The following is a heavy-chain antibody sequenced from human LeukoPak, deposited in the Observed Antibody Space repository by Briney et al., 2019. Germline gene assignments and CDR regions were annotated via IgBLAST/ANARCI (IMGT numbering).Heavy chain of an antibody. CDR3: ARVSGSYYDVFDY. CDR2: ISASSGTI. D-gene: IGHD1-26*01. Sequence: PGGSLRLSCAGSGFSFSSSIMNWVRQAPGKGLEWIAYISASSGTIYYADSVKGRFTISRDNARNSLYLQMNSLRAEDTAVYYCARVSGSYYDVFDYWGQGTLVTVSS. J-gene: IGHJ4*02. CDR1: GFSFSSSI. V-gene: IGHV3-48*04.